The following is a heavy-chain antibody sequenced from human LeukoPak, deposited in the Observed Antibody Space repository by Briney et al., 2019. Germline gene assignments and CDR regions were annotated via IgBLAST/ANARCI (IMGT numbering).Heavy chain of an antibody. Sequence: GGSLRLSCAASGFTFSDYGMHWVRQAPGKGLVWVSHINHDGTLINYADSVKGRFTISRDFAKNTLYLQMNTLGAEDTAVYYCVRDVFSLGDSWGQGTLVTVSS. J-gene: IGHJ4*02. CDR2: INHDGTLI. CDR3: VRDVFSLGDS. V-gene: IGHV3-74*01. D-gene: IGHD2/OR15-2a*01. CDR1: GFTFSDYG.